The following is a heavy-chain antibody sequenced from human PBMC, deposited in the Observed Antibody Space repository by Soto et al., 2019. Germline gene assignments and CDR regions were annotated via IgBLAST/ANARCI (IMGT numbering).Heavy chain of an antibody. D-gene: IGHD3-10*01. J-gene: IGHJ4*02. Sequence: EVQLVESGGGLVQPGGSLRLSCAASGFTFSSYWMSWVRQAPGKGLEWVANIKQDGSEKYYVDSVKGRFTISRDHAKNSLYLQMNSLRAEDTAVYYCARLMAIGIWSFDYWGQGTLVTVSS. CDR1: GFTFSSYW. CDR2: IKQDGSEK. CDR3: ARLMAIGIWSFDY. V-gene: IGHV3-7*01.